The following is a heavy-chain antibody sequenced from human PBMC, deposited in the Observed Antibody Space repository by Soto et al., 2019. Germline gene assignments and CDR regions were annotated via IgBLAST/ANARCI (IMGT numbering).Heavy chain of an antibody. CDR3: AIFIFGVDTLLRHYYYYGMDV. V-gene: IGHV1-69*06. D-gene: IGHD3-3*02. J-gene: IGHJ6*02. Sequence: QVQLVQSGAEVKKPGSSVKVSCKASGGTFSSYAISWVRQAPGQGLEWMGGIIPIFGTANYAQKFQGRVTMTADKSTSEAYMESGSLRSGDTAVYYCAIFIFGVDTLLRHYYYYGMDVCGQGTTVTVSS. CDR2: IIPIFGTA. CDR1: GGTFSSYA.